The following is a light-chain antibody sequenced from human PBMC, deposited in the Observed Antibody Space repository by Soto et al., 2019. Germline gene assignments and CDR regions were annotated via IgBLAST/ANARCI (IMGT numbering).Light chain of an antibody. Sequence: DIQMTQSPSSLSASVGDRVTITCRAGQSVSNYLNWYQQKPGKAPNLLVYAASSLQSGVPSRFGGSGTGTDFTLTISNLQPEDFAIYYCQQSYSRPYTVGQGTKVDIK. CDR3: QQSYSRPYT. CDR2: AAS. CDR1: QSVSNY. V-gene: IGKV1-39*01. J-gene: IGKJ2*01.